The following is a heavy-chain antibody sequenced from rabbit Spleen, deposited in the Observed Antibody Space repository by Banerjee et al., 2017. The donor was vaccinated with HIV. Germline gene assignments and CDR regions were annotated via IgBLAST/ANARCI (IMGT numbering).Heavy chain of an antibody. J-gene: IGHJ4*01. CDR3: ARDLLGVIGWNFGW. CDR2: INAATAKP. Sequence: QEQLEESGGDLVKPEGSLTLTCTASGFSFSSSDYMCWVRQAPGKGLEWIACINAATAKPVYATWAKGRFTISGTSSTTVTLRMTSLTAADRATYFCARDLLGVIGWNFGWWGPGTLVTVS. CDR1: GFSFSSSDY. D-gene: IGHD1-1*01. V-gene: IGHV1S45*01.